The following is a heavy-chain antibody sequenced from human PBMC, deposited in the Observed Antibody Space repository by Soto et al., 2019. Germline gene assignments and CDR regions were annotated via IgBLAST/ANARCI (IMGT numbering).Heavy chain of an antibody. Sequence: GESLKISCKGSGDSFSTYWIGWVRQMPGKGLEWMGIIFPDDSDTRYSPSFQGQVTISADKSISTAYLQWSSLKASDTAMYYCARYSSRQDYYYYGMDVWGQGTTVTVSS. CDR3: ARYSSRQDYYYYGMDV. CDR2: IFPDDSDT. D-gene: IGHD6-13*01. J-gene: IGHJ6*02. CDR1: GDSFSTYW. V-gene: IGHV5-51*01.